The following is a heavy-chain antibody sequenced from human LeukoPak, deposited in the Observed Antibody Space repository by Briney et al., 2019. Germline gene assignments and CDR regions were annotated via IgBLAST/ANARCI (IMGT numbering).Heavy chain of an antibody. D-gene: IGHD5-12*01. CDR1: GFTFSSYA. J-gene: IGHJ4*02. V-gene: IGHV3-23*01. Sequence: GGSLRLSCAASGFTFSSYAMSWVRQAPGKGLEWVSAISGSGGSTYYADSVKGRFTISRDNSKNTLYLQMNSLRAEDTAVYYCAKASRGYSGYDLYYFDYWGQGTLSPSPQ. CDR3: AKASRGYSGYDLYYFDY. CDR2: ISGSGGST.